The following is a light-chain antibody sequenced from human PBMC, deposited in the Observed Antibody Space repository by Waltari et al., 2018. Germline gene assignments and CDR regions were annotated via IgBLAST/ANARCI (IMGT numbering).Light chain of an antibody. V-gene: IGKV3-15*01. CDR2: GAS. J-gene: IGKJ4*01. CDR3: LQYNNWPPLT. Sequence: EIVMTQSPATLSVSPGERATLSCRASQSVSRNLAWYKQTPGQAPRLLIYGASTRATGIPARFSGSGSGTEFTLTISSLQSEDFAVYYYLQYNNWPPLTFGGGTKVEIK. CDR1: QSVSRN.